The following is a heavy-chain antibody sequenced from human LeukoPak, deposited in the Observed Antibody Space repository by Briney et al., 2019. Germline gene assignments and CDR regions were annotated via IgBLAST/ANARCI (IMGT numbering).Heavy chain of an antibody. D-gene: IGHD2-2*02. V-gene: IGHV3-30-3*01. CDR1: GFTLSSYA. J-gene: IGHJ4*02. CDR3: ARSPSCSSTSCYNGGHYFDY. CDR2: ISYDGSNK. Sequence: GGSLRLSCAASGFTLSSYAMHWVRQAPGKGLEWVAVISYDGSNKCYADPVKGRFSISRDNSKNTLYLQMNSLRAEDTAVYYCARSPSCSSTSCYNGGHYFDYWGQGTLVTVSS.